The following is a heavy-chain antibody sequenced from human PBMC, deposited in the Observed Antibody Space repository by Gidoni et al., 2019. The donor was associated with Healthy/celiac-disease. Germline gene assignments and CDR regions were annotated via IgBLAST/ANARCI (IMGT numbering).Heavy chain of an antibody. D-gene: IGHD5-12*01. Sequence: QVQLVESGGGVVQPGRSLRLSCAASGFTFSSYGMHWVRQAPGKGLEWVAVISYDGSNKYYADSVKGRFTISRDNSKNTLYLQMNSLRAEDTAVYYCAKAQRWLQSGVCDYWGQGTLVTVSS. J-gene: IGHJ4*02. CDR1: GFTFSSYG. CDR2: ISYDGSNK. V-gene: IGHV3-30*18. CDR3: AKAQRWLQSGVCDY.